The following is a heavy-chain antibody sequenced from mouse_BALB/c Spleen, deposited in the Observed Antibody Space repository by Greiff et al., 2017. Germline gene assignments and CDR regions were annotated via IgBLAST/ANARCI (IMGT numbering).Heavy chain of an antibody. CDR2: ISSGGGST. CDR3: ARREYGNLDY. CDR1: GFAFSSYD. V-gene: IGHV5-12-1*01. D-gene: IGHD2-1*01. J-gene: IGHJ2*01. Sequence: EVQGVESGGGLVKPGGSLKLSCAASGFAFSSYDMSWVRQTPEKRLEWVAYISSGGGSTYYPDTVKGRFTISRDNAKNTLYLQMSSLKSEDTAMYYCARREYGNLDYWGQGTTLTVSS.